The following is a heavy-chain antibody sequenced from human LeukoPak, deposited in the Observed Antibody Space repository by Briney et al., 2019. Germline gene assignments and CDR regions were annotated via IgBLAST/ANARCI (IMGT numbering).Heavy chain of an antibody. CDR1: GFTFSSYS. CDR2: ISSSSSYI. V-gene: IGHV3-21*04. D-gene: IGHD3-22*01. J-gene: IGHJ3*02. CDR3: AKDIWESSSGRDAFDI. Sequence: GGSLRLSCAASGFTFSSYSMNWVRQAPGKGLEWVSSISSSSSYIYFADSVKGRFTISRDNSKNSLYLQMNSLRTEDTALYYCAKDIWESSSGRDAFDIWGQGTMVTVSS.